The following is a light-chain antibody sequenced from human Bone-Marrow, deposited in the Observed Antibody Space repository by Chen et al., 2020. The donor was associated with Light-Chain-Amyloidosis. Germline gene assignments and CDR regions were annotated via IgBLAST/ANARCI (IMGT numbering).Light chain of an antibody. CDR2: RDT. J-gene: IGLJ2*01. V-gene: IGLV3-25*03. CDR3: QSAYCSGTYEVI. Sequence: SYELTQPPSVSVSPGQKARVTCSGDDLPTKYAYWYQQKPGQAPVLVIHRDTERPSGISERFSCSSSARTATLTISGVQAEDEADYYCQSAYCSGTYEVIFGGGTKLTVL. CDR1: DLPTKY.